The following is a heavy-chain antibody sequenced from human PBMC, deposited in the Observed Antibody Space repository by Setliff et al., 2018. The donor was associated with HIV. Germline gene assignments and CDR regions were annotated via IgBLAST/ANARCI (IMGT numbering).Heavy chain of an antibody. D-gene: IGHD2-15*01. CDR3: AKRATATAPFDY. J-gene: IGHJ4*02. CDR2: IPYDGSYK. V-gene: IGHV3-30*02. CDR1: GFSFSSYG. Sequence: QPGGSLRLSCAASGFSFSSYGLHWVRQAPGKGLEWVAFIPYDGSYKYYAGSVKGRFTISRDNSRTTMYLQMNSLRAEDTAVYYCAKRATATAPFDYWGQGTLVTVSS.